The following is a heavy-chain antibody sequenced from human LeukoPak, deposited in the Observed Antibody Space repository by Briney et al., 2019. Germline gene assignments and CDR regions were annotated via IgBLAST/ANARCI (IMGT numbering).Heavy chain of an antibody. CDR3: ARAGLRYFDWLLNDY. CDR1: GYTFTSYG. Sequence: WASVKVSCKASGYTFTSYGISWVRQAPGQGLEWMGWISAYNGNTNYAQKLQGRVTMTTDTSTSTAYMELRSLRSDDTAVYYCARAGLRYFDWLLNDYWGQGTLVTVSS. CDR2: ISAYNGNT. V-gene: IGHV1-18*01. D-gene: IGHD3-9*01. J-gene: IGHJ4*02.